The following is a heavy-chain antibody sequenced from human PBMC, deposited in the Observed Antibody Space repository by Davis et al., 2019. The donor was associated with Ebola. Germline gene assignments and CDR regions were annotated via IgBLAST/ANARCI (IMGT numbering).Heavy chain of an antibody. V-gene: IGHV1-3*01. Sequence: ASVKVSCKASGYTFTSYAMHWVRQAPGQRLEWMGWINAGNGNTKYSQKFQGRVTITRDTSASTAYMELSSLRSEDTAVYYCARDLGPKAVAGIFDYWGQGTLVTVSS. CDR3: ARDLGPKAVAGIFDY. CDR2: INAGNGNT. J-gene: IGHJ4*02. D-gene: IGHD6-19*01. CDR1: GYTFTSYA.